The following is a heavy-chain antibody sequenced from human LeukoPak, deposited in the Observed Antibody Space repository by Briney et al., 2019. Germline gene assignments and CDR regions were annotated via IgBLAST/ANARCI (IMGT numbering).Heavy chain of an antibody. CDR3: ACARSGGAYLDY. V-gene: IGHV3-48*02. J-gene: IGHJ4*02. CDR2: ISTSGTTI. CDR1: GYPFSSYS. D-gene: IGHD5-12*01. Sequence: GGSLRLSCVASGYPFSSYSMNWVRQAPGKGLEWISYISTSGTTIYYADSVKGRFTISRDNAKNSLYLQMNSLRDEDTAVYYCACARSGGAYLDYWGQGTLVTVSS.